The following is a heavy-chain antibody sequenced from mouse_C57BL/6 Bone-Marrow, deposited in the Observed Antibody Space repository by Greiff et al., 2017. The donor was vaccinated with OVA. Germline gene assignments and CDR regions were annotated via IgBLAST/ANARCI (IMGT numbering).Heavy chain of an antibody. Sequence: VQLQQSGAELARPGASVKLSCKASGYTFTSYGISWVKQRTGQGLELIGEIYPRSGNTYYNEKFKGKATLTADKSSSTAYMELRSLTSEDSAVYVCSRGGYDYERGTWFAYWGQGTLVTVSA. J-gene: IGHJ3*01. CDR2: IYPRSGNT. V-gene: IGHV1-81*01. CDR3: SRGGYDYERGTWFAY. D-gene: IGHD2-4*01. CDR1: GYTFTSYG.